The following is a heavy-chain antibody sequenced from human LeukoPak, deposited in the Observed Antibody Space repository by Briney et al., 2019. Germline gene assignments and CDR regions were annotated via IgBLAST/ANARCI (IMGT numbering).Heavy chain of an antibody. CDR2: INPSGGST. J-gene: IGHJ5*02. CDR1: GYTFTSYY. V-gene: IGHV1-46*01. CDR3: ARDNWLAARPNNSFDP. Sequence: GASVKVSCKASGYTFTSYYMHWVRQAPGQGLEWMGIINPSGGSTSYAQKFQGRVTMTRDMSTSTVYMELNSLRSEDTAVYYCARDNWLAARPNNSFDPWGQGTLVTVSS. D-gene: IGHD6-6*01.